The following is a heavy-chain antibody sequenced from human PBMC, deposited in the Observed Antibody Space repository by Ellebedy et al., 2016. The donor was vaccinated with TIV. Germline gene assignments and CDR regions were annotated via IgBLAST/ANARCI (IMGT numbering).Heavy chain of an antibody. D-gene: IGHD4-17*01. CDR1: GFTLSDYN. CDR3: AKDRDDAGDFVFDS. CDR2: ISRSGSTI. J-gene: IGHJ4*02. Sequence: GGSLRLSXGASGFTLSDYNMNWIRQAPGKGLEWVSYISRSGSTIYYADSVKGRFTISRDDPKSTLYLQMNNLRAEDTAVYYCAKDRDDAGDFVFDSWGQGTLVTVSS. V-gene: IGHV3-11*01.